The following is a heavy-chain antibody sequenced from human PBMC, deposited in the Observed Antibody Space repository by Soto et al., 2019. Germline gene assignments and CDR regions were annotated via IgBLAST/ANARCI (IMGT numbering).Heavy chain of an antibody. CDR1: GFTFSSYA. CDR2: ISGSGGST. V-gene: IGHV3-23*01. D-gene: IGHD5-12*01. Sequence: PGGSLRLSCAASGFTFSSYAMSWVRQAPGKGLEWVSAISGSGGSTYYADSVKGRFTISRDNSKNTLYLQMNSLRAEDTAVYYCAKAGEYSGYDYWGDDYYYYYYMDVWGKGTTVTVSS. J-gene: IGHJ6*03. CDR3: AKAGEYSGYDYWGDDYYYYYYMDV.